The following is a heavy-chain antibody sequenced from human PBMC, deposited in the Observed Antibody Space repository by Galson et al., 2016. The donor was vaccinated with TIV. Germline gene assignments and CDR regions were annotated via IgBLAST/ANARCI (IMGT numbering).Heavy chain of an antibody. Sequence: SVKVSCKASGHTFTSYDMNWVRQAPGQGLEWMGWMNPNSGNTGYTQKFQGRVTMTRATSVSNAYMELTKRRSEDTAVYFCAQLVRKCVMTRCYGDHVDYWGQGTLVTVSS. CDR2: MNPNSGNT. V-gene: IGHV1-8*01. CDR3: AQLVRKCVMTRCYGDHVDY. CDR1: GHTFTSYD. D-gene: IGHD6-6*01. J-gene: IGHJ4*02.